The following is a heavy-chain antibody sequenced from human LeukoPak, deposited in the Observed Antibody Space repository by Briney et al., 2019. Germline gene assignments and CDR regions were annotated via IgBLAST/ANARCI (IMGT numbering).Heavy chain of an antibody. Sequence: PGGSMRLSCVASGFTFTSYAMSWVRQAPGRGLEYVSSISSGNHMYYADSVKGRFTNSRDNARNSLFLQMNNLRGEDTAVYYCAREDCSNVRCYGASDAWGQGTLVIVSS. CDR3: AREDCSNVRCYGASDA. CDR2: ISSGNHM. CDR1: GFTFTSYA. V-gene: IGHV3-69-1*01. D-gene: IGHD2-2*01. J-gene: IGHJ5*02.